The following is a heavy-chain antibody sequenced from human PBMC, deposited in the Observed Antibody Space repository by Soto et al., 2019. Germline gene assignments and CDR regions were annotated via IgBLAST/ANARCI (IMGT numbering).Heavy chain of an antibody. CDR1: GFTFSTFA. D-gene: IGHD3-22*01. J-gene: IGHJ4*02. V-gene: IGHV3-23*01. Sequence: EVQLLESGGGLIQPGGSLRLSCAASGFTFSTFAMTWVRQAPGKGLEWVAFISASGGGRHYIDSVKGRFTISRDNSENTLYLQLNSLRGEDTAIYYCAKGVGDFYDSSAFYKPLRYWGQGTLVTVSS. CDR2: ISASGGGR. CDR3: AKGVGDFYDSSAFYKPLRY.